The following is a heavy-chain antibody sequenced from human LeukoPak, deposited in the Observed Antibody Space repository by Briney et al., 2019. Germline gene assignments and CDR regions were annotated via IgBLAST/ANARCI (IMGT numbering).Heavy chain of an antibody. V-gene: IGHV3-23*01. D-gene: IGHD1-1*01. Sequence: PGGSLRLSCAASGFTFSNYAMSWVRQAPGKGLEWVSAISGTGGSTYYADSVKGRFTISSDSSKNTLYLQMNSPRVEDTAVYYCAKDWTSKYYYYYGMDVRGQGTTVTVSS. CDR1: GFTFSNYA. CDR2: ISGTGGST. CDR3: AKDWTSKYYYYYGMDV. J-gene: IGHJ6*02.